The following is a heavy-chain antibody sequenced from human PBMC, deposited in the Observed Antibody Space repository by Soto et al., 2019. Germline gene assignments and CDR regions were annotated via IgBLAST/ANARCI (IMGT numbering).Heavy chain of an antibody. D-gene: IGHD6-13*01. CDR3: ARIAAHTDQLLYGMDV. V-gene: IGHV3-33*01. Sequence: QVQLVESGGGVVQPGRSLRLSCAASGFTFSLYGMHWVRQAPGKGLEWVTAIWHDSSGKYYADSVKGRFTISRDNSKNILYLQMNSLRAEDTAVYYCARIAAHTDQLLYGMDVWGQGTTVTVSS. J-gene: IGHJ6*02. CDR1: GFTFSLYG. CDR2: IWHDSSGK.